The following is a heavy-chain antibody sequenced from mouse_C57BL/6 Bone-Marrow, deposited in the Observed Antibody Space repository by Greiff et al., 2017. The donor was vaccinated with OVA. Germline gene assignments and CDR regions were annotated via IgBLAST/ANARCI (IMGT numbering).Heavy chain of an antibody. V-gene: IGHV1-18*01. CDR1: GYTFTDYN. J-gene: IGHJ2*01. CDR2: INPNNGGT. Sequence: VQLKESGPELVKPGASVKIPCKASGYTFTDYNMDWVKQSHGKSLEWIGDINPNNGGTIYNQKFKGKATLTVDKSSSTAYMELRSLTSEDTAVYYCARREDYYGSSYFDYWGQGTTLTVSS. D-gene: IGHD1-1*01. CDR3: ARREDYYGSSYFDY.